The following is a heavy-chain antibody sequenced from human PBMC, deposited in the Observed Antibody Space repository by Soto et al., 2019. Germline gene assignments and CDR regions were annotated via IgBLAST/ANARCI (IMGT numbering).Heavy chain of an antibody. CDR1: GASISSYY. J-gene: IGHJ4*02. CDR2: IHTSGGT. Sequence: QVQLQESGPGLVKPSETLSLTCIVSGASISSYYWRWIRQPAGKGLEWIGRIHTSGGTTYNPSLGSRVTMFADTSKNQFSLRLSSVTAADTAMYYCARDEKQSDYFDYWGQGTVVTVSS. V-gene: IGHV4-4*07. CDR3: ARDEKQSDYFDY.